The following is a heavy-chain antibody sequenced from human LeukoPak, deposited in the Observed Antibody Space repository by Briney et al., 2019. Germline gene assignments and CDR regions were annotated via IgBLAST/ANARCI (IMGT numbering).Heavy chain of an antibody. CDR1: GLTFSSYA. CDR3: ARSPGYSYGMDV. Sequence: GGTLRLSCVASGLTFSSYAIHWVRHAPGKGLEWVAVISYDGSNKYYADSVKGRFTISRDNSKNTLYLQMNSLRAEDTAVYCCARSPGYSYGMDVWGQGTTVTVSS. J-gene: IGHJ6*02. CDR2: ISYDGSNK. V-gene: IGHV3-30-3*01. D-gene: IGHD2-15*01.